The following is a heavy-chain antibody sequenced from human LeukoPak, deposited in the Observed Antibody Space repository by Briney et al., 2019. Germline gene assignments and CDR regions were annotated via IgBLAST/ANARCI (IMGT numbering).Heavy chain of an antibody. D-gene: IGHD1-26*01. Sequence: PGGSLRLSCAASGFTFSSYAMHWVRQAPGKGLEWVAVISYDGSNKYYADSVKGRFTISRDNSKNTLYLQMNSLRAEDTAVYYCARDQGSYLVDFWGQGTLVTVSS. CDR3: ARDQGSYLVDF. V-gene: IGHV3-30*04. J-gene: IGHJ4*02. CDR2: ISYDGSNK. CDR1: GFTFSSYA.